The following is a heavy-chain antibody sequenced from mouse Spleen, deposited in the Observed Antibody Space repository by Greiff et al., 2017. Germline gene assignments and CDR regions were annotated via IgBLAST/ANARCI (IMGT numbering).Heavy chain of an antibody. CDR3: ARGKRTGKVFAY. J-gene: IGHJ3*01. CDR2: ISDGGSYT. Sequence: EVQVVESGGGLVKPGGSLKLSCAASGFTFSDYYMYWVRQTPEKRLEWVATISDGGSYTYYPDSVKGRFTISRDNAKNNLYLQMSSLKSEDTAMYYCARGKRTGKVFAYWGQGTLVTVSA. D-gene: IGHD4-1*01. CDR1: GFTFSDYY. V-gene: IGHV5-4*02.